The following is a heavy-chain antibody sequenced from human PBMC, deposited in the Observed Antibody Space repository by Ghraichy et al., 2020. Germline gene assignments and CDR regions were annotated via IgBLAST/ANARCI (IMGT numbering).Heavy chain of an antibody. J-gene: IGHJ3*02. V-gene: IGHV3-9*01. CDR1: GFTFDDYA. CDR3: AKDIGWELLDAFDI. CDR2: ISWNSGSI. Sequence: SLNISCAASGFTFDDYAMHWVRQAPGKGLEWVSGISWNSGSIGYADSVKGRFTISRDNAKNSLYLQMNSLRAEDTALYYCAKDIGWELLDAFDIWGQGTMVTVSS. D-gene: IGHD1-26*01.